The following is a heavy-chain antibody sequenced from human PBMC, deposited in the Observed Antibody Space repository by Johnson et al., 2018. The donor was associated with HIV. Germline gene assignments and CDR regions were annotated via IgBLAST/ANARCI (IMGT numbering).Heavy chain of an antibody. V-gene: IGHV3-20*04. CDR2: FDWNGGSS. CDR1: GFTFDDYG. D-gene: IGHD6-13*01. CDR3: ARGAYSSSWHASDASDI. J-gene: IGHJ3*02. Sequence: VQLVESGGGVVRPGGSLRLSCAASGFTFDDYGMTWVRQAPGKGLGWVSGFDWNGGSSGYADSVKGRFSISRDNGKNSLYLQMNSLRAEDTALYYCARGAYSSSWHASDASDIWGQGTMVTVSS.